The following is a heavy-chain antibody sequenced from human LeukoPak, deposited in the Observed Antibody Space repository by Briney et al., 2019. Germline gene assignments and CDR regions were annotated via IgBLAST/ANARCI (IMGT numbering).Heavy chain of an antibody. D-gene: IGHD3-10*01. CDR3: VRDSYYYGSGSYYPGY. Sequence: ASVKVSYKASVYTFTSYGISWVRQAPGQGLEWVGWISAYNGNTNYAQKLQGRVTMTTDTSTSTAYMELRSLRPDDTAVYYCVRDSYYYGSGSYYPGYWGQGTLVTVSS. CDR2: ISAYNGNT. V-gene: IGHV1-18*01. J-gene: IGHJ4*02. CDR1: VYTFTSYG.